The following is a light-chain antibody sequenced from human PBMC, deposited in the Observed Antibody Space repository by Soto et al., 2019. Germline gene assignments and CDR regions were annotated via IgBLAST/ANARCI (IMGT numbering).Light chain of an antibody. CDR2: AAS. CDR3: QQYDGAPLT. J-gene: IGKJ3*01. Sequence: EIVLTQSPDTLSLSPGERATLFCRASQTLSINSLAWYQQKPGQAPRLLIYAASTRHTGIPDRFNGSGSGTDFALTINRLEPEEFAVYFCQQYDGAPLTFAPGTKVDVK. CDR1: QTLSINS. V-gene: IGKV3-20*01.